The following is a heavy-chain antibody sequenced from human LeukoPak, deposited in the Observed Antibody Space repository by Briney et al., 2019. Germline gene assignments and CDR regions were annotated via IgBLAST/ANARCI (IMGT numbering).Heavy chain of an antibody. J-gene: IGHJ6*02. D-gene: IGHD6-19*01. V-gene: IGHV3-21*01. Sequence: GGSLRLSCAASGFTFSSYSMNWARQAPGKGLEWVSSISGRSSYIYYADSVKGRFTISRDNAKNSVYLQMNSLRAEDTAVYYCARAFKAVAGRDYYYYGMDVWGQGTTVTVSS. CDR1: GFTFSSYS. CDR3: ARAFKAVAGRDYYYYGMDV. CDR2: ISGRSSYI.